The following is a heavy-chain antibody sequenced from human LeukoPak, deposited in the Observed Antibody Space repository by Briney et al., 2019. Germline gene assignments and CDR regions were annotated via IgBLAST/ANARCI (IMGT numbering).Heavy chain of an antibody. J-gene: IGHJ4*02. Sequence: PSETLSLTCTVSGGSISSGSYYWSWIRQPAGKGLEWIGRIYTSGSTNYNPSLKSRVTISVDTSKNQFSLKLSSVTAADTAVYYCARWSAFDYRIDYWGQGTLVTVSS. CDR1: GGSISSGSYY. CDR3: ARWSAFDYRIDY. CDR2: IYTSGST. D-gene: IGHD4-11*01. V-gene: IGHV4-61*02.